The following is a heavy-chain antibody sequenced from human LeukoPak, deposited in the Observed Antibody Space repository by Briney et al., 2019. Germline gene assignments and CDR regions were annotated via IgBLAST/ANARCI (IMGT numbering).Heavy chain of an antibody. V-gene: IGHV3-48*01. CDR3: ARDRVGATDYFDY. Sequence: SYISSSADRIYYADSVRGRLAISRDNDRNSLFLEMNTLRAEDTAVYYCARDRVGATDYFDYWGQGTLVTVSS. CDR2: ISSSADRI. D-gene: IGHD1-26*01. J-gene: IGHJ4*02.